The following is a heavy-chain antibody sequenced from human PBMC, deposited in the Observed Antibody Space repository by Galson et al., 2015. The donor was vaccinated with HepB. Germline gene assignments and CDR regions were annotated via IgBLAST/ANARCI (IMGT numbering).Heavy chain of an antibody. J-gene: IGHJ5*02. D-gene: IGHD1-7*01. V-gene: IGHV6-1*01. CDR2: TYYRSKWYN. CDR3: AAITGTTNWFDP. Sequence: CAISGDSVSSHSAAWNWIRQSPSRGLEWLGRTYYRSKWYNDYAVSVKSRITINPDTSKNQFSLQLNSVTPEDTAVYYCAAITGTTNWFDPWGQGTLVTVSS. CDR1: GDSVSSHSAA.